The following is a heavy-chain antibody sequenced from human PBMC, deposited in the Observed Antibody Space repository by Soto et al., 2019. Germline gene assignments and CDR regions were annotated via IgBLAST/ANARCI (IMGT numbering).Heavy chain of an antibody. Sequence: GESLKISCKGSGYSFTSYWIGWVRQMPGKGLEWMGIIYPGDSDTRYSPSFQGHVTISADKSISTAYLQWSSLKASDTAMYYCARLAANPYSSSWYWFDPWGQGTLVTVSS. D-gene: IGHD6-13*01. V-gene: IGHV5-51*01. CDR2: IYPGDSDT. J-gene: IGHJ5*02. CDR1: GYSFTSYW. CDR3: ARLAANPYSSSWYWFDP.